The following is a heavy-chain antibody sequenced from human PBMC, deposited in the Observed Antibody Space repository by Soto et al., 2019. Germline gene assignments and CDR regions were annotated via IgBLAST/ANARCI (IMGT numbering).Heavy chain of an antibody. D-gene: IGHD6-13*01. J-gene: IGHJ6*02. CDR1: GGSISSSNW. CDR3: ARVWQQLVPYYYYYYYLMDV. Sequence: SETLSLTCAVSGGSISSSNWWSWVRQPPGKGLEWIGEIYHSGSTNYNPSLKSRVTISVDKSKNQFSLKLSSVTAADTAVYYCARVWQQLVPYYYYYYYLMDVWGQGTTVTVSS. CDR2: IYHSGST. V-gene: IGHV4-4*02.